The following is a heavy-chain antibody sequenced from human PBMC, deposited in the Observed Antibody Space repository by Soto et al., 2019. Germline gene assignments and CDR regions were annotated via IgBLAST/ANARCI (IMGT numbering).Heavy chain of an antibody. CDR2: ISAYDGNT. V-gene: IGHV1-18*01. CDR3: ATDIAAADPGAFDI. J-gene: IGHJ3*02. CDR1: GYTFTSYG. Sequence: ASVKVSCKASGYTFTSYGISWVRQAPGQGLEWMGWISAYDGNTNYAQKLQGRVTMTTDTSTSTAYMELRSLRSDDTAVYYCATDIAAADPGAFDIWGQGTMVTVSS. D-gene: IGHD6-13*01.